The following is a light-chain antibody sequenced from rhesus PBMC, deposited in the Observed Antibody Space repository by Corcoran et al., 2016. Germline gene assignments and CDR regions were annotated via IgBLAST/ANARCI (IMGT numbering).Light chain of an antibody. CDR1: QGISNA. V-gene: IGKV1-33*02. CDR2: AAS. CDR3: QQGYSTPRT. J-gene: IGKJ4*01. Sequence: DIQMSQSPSSLSASVGDKVTITCRASQGISNALAWYQQKQGKAPKLRIYAASSLESGVPSRFSGSRAGTDFTLTISSLQPEDFATYYCQQGYSTPRTCGGGTKVELK.